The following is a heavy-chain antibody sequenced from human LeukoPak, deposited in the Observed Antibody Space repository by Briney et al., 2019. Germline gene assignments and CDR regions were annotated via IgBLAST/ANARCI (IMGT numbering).Heavy chain of an antibody. CDR3: ARTVVPAAIDY. CDR1: GGSFSGYY. Sequence: SETLSLTCAVYGGSFSGYYWSWIRQPPGKGLEWIGEINHSGSTNYNPSLKSRVTISVDTSKNQFPLKLSSVTAADTAVYYCARTVVPAAIDYWGQGTLVTVSS. J-gene: IGHJ4*02. CDR2: INHSGST. V-gene: IGHV4-34*01. D-gene: IGHD2-2*01.